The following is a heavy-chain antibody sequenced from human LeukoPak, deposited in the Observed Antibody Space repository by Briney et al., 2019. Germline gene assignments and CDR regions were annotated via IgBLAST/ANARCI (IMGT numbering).Heavy chain of an antibody. CDR2: INPNSGGT. J-gene: IGHJ3*02. CDR1: GYTFTGYY. CDR3: ARGERYCSGGSCKRGAFDI. Sequence: ASVKVSCKASGYTFTGYYMHWVRQAPGQGLEWMGWINPNSGGTNYAQKFQGRVTITRDTSISTAYMELSRLRSDDTAVYYCARGERYCSGGSCKRGAFDIWGQGTMVTVSS. V-gene: IGHV1-2*02. D-gene: IGHD2-15*01.